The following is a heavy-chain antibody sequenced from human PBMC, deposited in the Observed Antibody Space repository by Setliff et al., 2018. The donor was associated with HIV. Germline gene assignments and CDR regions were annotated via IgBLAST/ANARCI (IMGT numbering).Heavy chain of an antibody. CDR1: GYSFTSYW. D-gene: IGHD6-19*01. J-gene: IGHJ4*02. CDR3: ARRIAVAGTGEFYYFDY. CDR2: IYPGDSDT. Sequence: LGESLKISCKGSGYSFTSYWIGWVRQMPGKGLEWMGIIYPGDSDTRYSPSFQGQVTISADKSISTAYLQWSSLKASDTAMYYCARRIAVAGTGEFYYFDYWGQGTLVTVSS. V-gene: IGHV5-51*01.